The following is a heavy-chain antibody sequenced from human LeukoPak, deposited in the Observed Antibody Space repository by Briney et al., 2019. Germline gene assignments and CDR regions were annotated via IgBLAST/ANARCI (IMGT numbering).Heavy chain of an antibody. CDR3: ARQGDSSSWYPVGAFDI. Sequence: SETLSLTCTVSGGSISSYYWGWIRQPPGKGLEWIGYIYYSGSTNYNPSLKSRVTISVDTSKNQFSLKLSSVTAADTAVYYCARQGDSSSWYPVGAFDIWGQGTMVTVSS. D-gene: IGHD6-13*01. CDR1: GGSISSYY. J-gene: IGHJ3*02. V-gene: IGHV4-59*08. CDR2: IYYSGST.